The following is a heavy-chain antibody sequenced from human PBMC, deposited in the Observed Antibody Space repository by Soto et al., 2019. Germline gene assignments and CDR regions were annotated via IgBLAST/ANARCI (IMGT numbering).Heavy chain of an antibody. CDR3: ARDYSTTAPFDY. J-gene: IGHJ4*02. CDR2: VSFDGSNK. Sequence: PGGSLRLSCPASGFTFSTYTLHWVRQAPGKGLEWVAVVSFDGSNKYYADSLEGRFTISRDNSKNTLYLEMNSLRAEDTAVYYCARDYSTTAPFDYWGQGTLVTVSS. CDR1: GFTFSTYT. D-gene: IGHD2-21*01. V-gene: IGHV3-30-3*01.